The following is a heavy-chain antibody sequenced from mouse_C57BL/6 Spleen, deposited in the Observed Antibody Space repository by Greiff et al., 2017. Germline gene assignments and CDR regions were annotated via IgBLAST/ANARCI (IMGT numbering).Heavy chain of an antibody. CDR2: IDPETGGT. CDR1: GYTFTDYE. V-gene: IGHV1-15*01. J-gene: IGHJ1*03. D-gene: IGHD1-1*01. Sequence: QVQLKQSGAELVRPGASVTLSCKASGYTFTDYEMHWVKQTPVHGLEWIGAIDPETGGTAYNQKIKGKAILTADKSSSTAYMELRSLTSEDSAVYYGTRDYYGSGRFDVWGTGTTVTVSS. CDR3: TRDYYGSGRFDV.